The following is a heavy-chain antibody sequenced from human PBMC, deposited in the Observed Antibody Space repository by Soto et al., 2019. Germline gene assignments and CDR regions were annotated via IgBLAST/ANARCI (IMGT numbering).Heavy chain of an antibody. D-gene: IGHD1-1*01. V-gene: IGHV1-18*01. CDR1: GYTFTSYG. CDR2: ISAHNGNT. Sequence: QVHLVQSGAEVKKPGASVKVSCKGSGYTFTSYGITWVRQAPGQGLEWMGWISAHNGNTDYAQKLQGRVTVTRDTSTSTAYMEFRSLRSDDTAVYYCARWRYGDYWGQGALVTVSS. J-gene: IGHJ4*02. CDR3: ARWRYGDY.